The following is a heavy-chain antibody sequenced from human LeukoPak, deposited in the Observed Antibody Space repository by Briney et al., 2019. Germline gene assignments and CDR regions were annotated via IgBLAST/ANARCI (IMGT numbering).Heavy chain of an antibody. Sequence: SETLSLTCAVYGGSFNGYYWSWIRQPPGKGLEWIGEINHSGSTNYNPSLKSRVTISVDTSKNQFSLKLSSVTAADTAVYYCARHPSYWGQGTLVTVSS. V-gene: IGHV4-34*01. CDR2: INHSGST. CDR3: ARHPSY. CDR1: GGSFNGYY. J-gene: IGHJ4*02.